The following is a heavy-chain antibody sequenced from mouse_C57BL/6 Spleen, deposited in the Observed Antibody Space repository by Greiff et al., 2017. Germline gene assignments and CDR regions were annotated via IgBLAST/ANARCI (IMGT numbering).Heavy chain of an antibody. D-gene: IGHD1-1*01. Sequence: VQLQQSGAELVRPGSSVMLSCKASGYTFTSYWMHWVKQRPIQGLEWIGNIDPSDSETHYNQKFKDKATLTVDKSSSTAYMQLSSLTSEDSAVYYCARETTVVATYYFDYWGQGTTLTVSS. CDR1: GYTFTSYW. CDR2: IDPSDSET. CDR3: ARETTVVATYYFDY. J-gene: IGHJ2*01. V-gene: IGHV1-52*01.